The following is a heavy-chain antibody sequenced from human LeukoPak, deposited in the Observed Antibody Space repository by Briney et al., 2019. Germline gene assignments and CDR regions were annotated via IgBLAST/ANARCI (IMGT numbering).Heavy chain of an antibody. V-gene: IGHV3-23*01. J-gene: IGHJ5*02. CDR3: AKGAAAGKVDWFDP. CDR1: GFTFSNFV. CDR2: ITGYGAT. Sequence: GGSLRLSCAASGFTFSNFVTMWVRQAPGTGLQWVSTITGYGATFYADSVRGRFTIFRDTSMNTLFLQMNSLGAEDTAVYYCAKGAAAGKVDWFDPWGQGTLVTVSS. D-gene: IGHD6-13*01.